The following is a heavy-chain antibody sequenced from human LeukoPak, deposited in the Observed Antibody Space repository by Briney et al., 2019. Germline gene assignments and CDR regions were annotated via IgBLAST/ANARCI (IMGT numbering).Heavy chain of an antibody. Sequence: PGGSLRLSCAASGFTFSTYGMHWVRQAPGKGLDYVSAITSDGSNKYYADSVKGRFTISRDRSKNTLYLQMSRLRAEDTAVYYSAMFINLVGATSLDYCGQGT. V-gene: IGHV3-64*02. CDR1: GFTFSTYG. CDR2: ITSDGSNK. CDR3: AMFINLVGATSLDY. J-gene: IGHJ4*02. D-gene: IGHD1-26*01.